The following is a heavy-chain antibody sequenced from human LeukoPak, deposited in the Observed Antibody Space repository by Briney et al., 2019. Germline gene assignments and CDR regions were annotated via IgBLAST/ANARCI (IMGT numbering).Heavy chain of an antibody. V-gene: IGHV3-21*01. J-gene: IGHJ4*02. CDR3: ATGEDIVVVTANDY. D-gene: IGHD2-21*02. CDR2: ISSSSSYI. CDR1: GFTFSSYS. Sequence: GGSLRLSCAASGFTFSSYSMNWVRQAPGKGLEWVSSISSSSSYIYYADSVKGRFTISRDNAKNSLYLQMNSLRAEGTAVYYCATGEDIVVVTANDYWGQGTLVTVSS.